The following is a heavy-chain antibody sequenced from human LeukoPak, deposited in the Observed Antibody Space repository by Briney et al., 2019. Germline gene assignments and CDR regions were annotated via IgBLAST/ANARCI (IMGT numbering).Heavy chain of an antibody. D-gene: IGHD5-24*01. J-gene: IGHJ3*02. CDR1: GFTFSSYS. CDR3: AVEMATKLAFDI. Sequence: GGSLRLSCAASGFTFSSYSVNWVRQAPGKGLEWVSSISSSSSYIYYADSVKGRFTISRDNAKNSLYLQMNSLRAEGTAVYYCAVEMATKLAFDIWGQGTMVTVSS. V-gene: IGHV3-21*01. CDR2: ISSSSSYI.